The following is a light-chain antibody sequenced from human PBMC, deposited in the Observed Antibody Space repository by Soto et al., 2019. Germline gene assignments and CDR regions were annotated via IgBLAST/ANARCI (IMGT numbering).Light chain of an antibody. CDR2: DVS. CDR1: SGDVGGYNY. Sequence: QSVLTQPASVSGSPGQSITISCTGTSGDVGGYNYVSWYQQHPGKAPKFMIYDVSNRPSGVSNRFSGSKSGNTASLTISGLQAEDEADYYCSSYTTSNTRQIVFGTGTKVTVL. J-gene: IGLJ1*01. V-gene: IGLV2-14*01. CDR3: SSYTTSNTRQIV.